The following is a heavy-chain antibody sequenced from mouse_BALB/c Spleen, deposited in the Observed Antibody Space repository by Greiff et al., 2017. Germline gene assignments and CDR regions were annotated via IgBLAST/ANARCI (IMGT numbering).Heavy chain of an antibody. V-gene: IGHV5-17*02. CDR3: ARSGGKLGYFDY. Sequence: EVQVVESGGGLVQPGGSRKLSCAAPGFTFSSFGMHWVRQAPEKGLEWVAYISSGSSTIYYADTVKGRFTISRDNPKNTLFLQMTSLRSEDTAMYYCARSGGKLGYFDYWGQGTTLTVSS. J-gene: IGHJ2*01. CDR2: ISSGSSTI. CDR1: GFTFSSFG. D-gene: IGHD4-1*01.